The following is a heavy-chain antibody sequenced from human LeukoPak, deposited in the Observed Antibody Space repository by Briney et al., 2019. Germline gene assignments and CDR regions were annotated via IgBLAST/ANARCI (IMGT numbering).Heavy chain of an antibody. D-gene: IGHD5-18*01. CDR1: GFTFSSYS. CDR3: VRAWIPDAFDI. CDR2: ISSSSSYI. V-gene: IGHV3-21*01. Sequence: GGSLRLSCAAFGFTFSSYSMNWVRQAPGKGLEWVSSISSSSSYIYYADSVKGRFTISRDNAKNSLYLQMNSLRAEDTAVYYCVRAWIPDAFDIWGQGTMVTVSS. J-gene: IGHJ3*02.